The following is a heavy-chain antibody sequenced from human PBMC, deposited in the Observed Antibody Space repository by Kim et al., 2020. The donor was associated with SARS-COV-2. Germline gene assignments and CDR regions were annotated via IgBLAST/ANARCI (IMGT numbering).Heavy chain of an antibody. Sequence: SETLSLTCTVSGGSISSSSYYWGWIRQPPGKGLEWIGSIYYSGSTYYNPSLKSRVTISVDTSKNQFSLKLSSVTAADTAVYYCARRTSSIAARNPFDYWGQGTLVTVSS. J-gene: IGHJ4*02. CDR1: GGSISSSSYY. V-gene: IGHV4-39*01. CDR3: ARRTSSIAARNPFDY. CDR2: IYYSGST. D-gene: IGHD6-6*01.